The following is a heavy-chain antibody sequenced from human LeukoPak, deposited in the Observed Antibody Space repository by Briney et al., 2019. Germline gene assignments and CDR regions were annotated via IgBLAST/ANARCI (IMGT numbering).Heavy chain of an antibody. CDR1: GGSISSYY. CDR3: ARHKSDWDYYGSGSYGWFDP. V-gene: IGHV4-59*08. CDR2: IYYSGST. J-gene: IGHJ5*02. Sequence: PSETLSLTCTGSGGSISSYYWSWIRQPPGKGLEWIGYIYYSGSTNYNPSLKSRVTISVDTSKNQFSLKLSSVTAADTAVYYCARHKSDWDYYGSGSYGWFDPWGQGTLVTVSS. D-gene: IGHD3-10*01.